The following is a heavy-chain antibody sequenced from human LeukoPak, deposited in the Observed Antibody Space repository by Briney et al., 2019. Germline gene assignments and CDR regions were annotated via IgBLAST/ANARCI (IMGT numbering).Heavy chain of an antibody. Sequence: ASVKVSCKASGYTFTSYGIRWVRQAPGQGLEWMGWISAYNGNTNYAQKLQGRVTMTTDTSTSTAYMELRSLRSDDTAVYYCARDLPAMYSISHYGMDVWGQGTTVTVSS. CDR3: ARDLPAMYSISHYGMDV. V-gene: IGHV1-18*01. J-gene: IGHJ6*02. CDR1: GYTFTSYG. CDR2: ISAYNGNT. D-gene: IGHD2-2*01.